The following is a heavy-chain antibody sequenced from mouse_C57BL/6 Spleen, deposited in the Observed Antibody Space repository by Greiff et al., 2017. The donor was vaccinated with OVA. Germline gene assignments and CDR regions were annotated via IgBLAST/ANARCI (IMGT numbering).Heavy chain of an antibody. CDR2: ISSGSSTI. V-gene: IGHV5-17*01. J-gene: IGHJ3*01. CDR1: GFTFSDYG. CDR3: ARDKPFAY. Sequence: EVQLVESGGGLVKPGGSLKLSCAASGFTFSDYGMHWVRQAPEKGLEWVAYISSGSSTIYYADTVKGRFTISRDNAKNTLFLQMTSLRSEDTAMYYCARDKPFAYWGQGTLVTVSA.